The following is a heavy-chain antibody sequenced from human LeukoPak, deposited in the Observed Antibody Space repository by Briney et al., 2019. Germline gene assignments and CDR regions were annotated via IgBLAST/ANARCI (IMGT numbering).Heavy chain of an antibody. Sequence: PGGSLRLSCAASGFTFSSYGMHWVRQAPGKGLEWAAFIRYDGSNKYYADSVKGRFTISRDNSKNTLYLQMNSLRAEDTAVYYCAKDHRAYCGGDCVDFDYWGQGTLVTVSS. CDR3: AKDHRAYCGGDCVDFDY. CDR1: GFTFSSYG. D-gene: IGHD2-21*02. V-gene: IGHV3-30*02. CDR2: IRYDGSNK. J-gene: IGHJ4*02.